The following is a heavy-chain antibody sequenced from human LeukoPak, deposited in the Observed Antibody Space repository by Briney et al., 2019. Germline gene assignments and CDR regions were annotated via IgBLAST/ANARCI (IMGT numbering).Heavy chain of an antibody. D-gene: IGHD3-10*01. CDR3: AKGGVLQYNWFDP. J-gene: IGHJ5*02. CDR1: GASISVYH. CDR2: IYYNGSV. V-gene: IGHV4-59*01. Sequence: SETLSLTCTVSGASISVYHWSWIRQPPGKGPEWIGCIYYNGSVNYNPSLKSRVTISGDTSKNQFSLKLSSVTAADTAVYYCAKGGVLQYNWFDPWGQGTLVTVSS.